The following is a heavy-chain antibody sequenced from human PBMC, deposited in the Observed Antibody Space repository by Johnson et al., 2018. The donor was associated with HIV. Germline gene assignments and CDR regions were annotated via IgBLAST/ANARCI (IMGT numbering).Heavy chain of an antibody. V-gene: IGHV3-30*18. CDR1: GFTFSSYD. J-gene: IGHJ3*02. CDR3: AKPPSMGADGFAI. Sequence: QMQLVESGGGLVKPGGSLRLSCAASGFTFSSYDMHWVRQAPGKGMDWVAFISYDGSNEYYADSVKGRFTISRDNSKNALYLQMNSLRADDTAIYYCAKPPSMGADGFAIWGHGTMVTVSS. CDR2: ISYDGSNE. D-gene: IGHD3-16*01.